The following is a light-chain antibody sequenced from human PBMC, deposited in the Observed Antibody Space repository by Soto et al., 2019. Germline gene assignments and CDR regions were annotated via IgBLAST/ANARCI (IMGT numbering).Light chain of an antibody. J-gene: IGKJ4*01. CDR1: QAVPNN. Sequence: DIHLPPSPSLLSASVRASVSMTWRPSQAVPNNMAWYQQKPGKPPKLLIYEESTLHSGVPSRFSGRKSGTQFTLTIDSLQPEDFATYYCQQVKTYPRTFGGGTKVDIK. CDR2: EES. CDR3: QQVKTYPRT. V-gene: IGKV1-9*01.